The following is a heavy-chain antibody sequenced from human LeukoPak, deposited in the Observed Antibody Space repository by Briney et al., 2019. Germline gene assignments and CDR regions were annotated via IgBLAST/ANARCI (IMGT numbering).Heavy chain of an antibody. D-gene: IGHD5-18*01. Sequence: GGSLRLSCAASGFTFSSYAMSWVRQAPGKGLEWVSAISGSGGSTYYADSVKGRFTISRDNSKNTLYLQMNSLRAEDTAVYYCAKDTRGYSYGYWHGWGQGTLVTVSS. CDR3: AKDTRGYSYGYWHG. CDR2: ISGSGGST. J-gene: IGHJ4*02. CDR1: GFTFSSYA. V-gene: IGHV3-23*01.